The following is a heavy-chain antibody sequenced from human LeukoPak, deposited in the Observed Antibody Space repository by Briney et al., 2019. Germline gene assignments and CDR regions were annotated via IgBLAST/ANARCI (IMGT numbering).Heavy chain of an antibody. J-gene: IGHJ2*01. V-gene: IGHV3-23*01. Sequence: PGGSLRLSCAASGFTFSGYVMSWVRQAPGKGLEWVSSISNSGGSTYYADSVKGRFTISRDNSKNTLYLQMNSLRAEDTAVYYCAKDRTKVATKNWYFDLWGRGTLVTVSS. D-gene: IGHD5-12*01. CDR2: ISNSGGST. CDR3: AKDRTKVATKNWYFDL. CDR1: GFTFSGYV.